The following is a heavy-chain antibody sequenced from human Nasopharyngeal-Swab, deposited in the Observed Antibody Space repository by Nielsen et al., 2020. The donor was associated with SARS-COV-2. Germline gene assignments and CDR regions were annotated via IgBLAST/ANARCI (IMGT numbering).Heavy chain of an antibody. CDR3: ARVTSGGGYDSQMPS. CDR2: ISYDGSNK. CDR1: GFTFSSYG. J-gene: IGHJ4*02. Sequence: GESLKISCAASGFTFSSYGMHWVRQAPGKGLEWVAVISYDGSNKYYADSVKGRFTISRDNSKNTLYLQMNSLRAEDTAVYYCARVTSGGGYDSQMPSWGQGTLVTVSS. V-gene: IGHV3-30*03. D-gene: IGHD5-12*01.